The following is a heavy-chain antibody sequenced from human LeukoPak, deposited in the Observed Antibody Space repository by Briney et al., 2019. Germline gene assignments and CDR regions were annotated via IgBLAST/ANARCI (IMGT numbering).Heavy chain of an antibody. D-gene: IGHD6-19*01. J-gene: IGHJ5*02. CDR2: ISAYNGNT. Sequence: ASVKVSCKASGYTFTSYGISWVRQAPGQGLEWMGWISAYNGNTNYAQKLQGRVTMTTDTSTSTAYMELRSLRSDDTAVYYCARDNQWQWLTRNWFDPWGQGALVTVSS. CDR3: ARDNQWQWLTRNWFDP. CDR1: GYTFTSYG. V-gene: IGHV1-18*01.